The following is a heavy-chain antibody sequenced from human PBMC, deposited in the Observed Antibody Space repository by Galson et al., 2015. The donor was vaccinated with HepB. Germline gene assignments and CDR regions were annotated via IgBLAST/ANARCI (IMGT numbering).Heavy chain of an antibody. D-gene: IGHD5-18*01. Sequence: CAISGDSVSSNSAAWNWIRQSPSRGLEWLGRTYYRSKWYNDYAVSVKSRITINPDTSKNQFSLKLSSVTAADTAVYYCARLNRHSYGYDYWGQGTLVTVSS. CDR3: ARLNRHSYGYDY. CDR2: TYYRSKWYN. V-gene: IGHV6-1*01. J-gene: IGHJ4*02. CDR1: GDSVSSNSAA.